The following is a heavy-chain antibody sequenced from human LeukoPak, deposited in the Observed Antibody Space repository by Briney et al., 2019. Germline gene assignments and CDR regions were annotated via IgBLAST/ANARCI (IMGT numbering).Heavy chain of an antibody. D-gene: IGHD2-2*01. V-gene: IGHV3-23*01. CDR2: ISGSGGST. CDR3: AKVPLGYCSSTSCYFDY. CDR1: AFTFSSCA. J-gene: IGHJ4*01. Sequence: GGSPRLSCAASAFTFSSCAMSWCRQAPGKGREWVSAISGSGGSTYYADSVKGRFTISRDNSKNTLYLQMNSLRAEDTAVYYCAKVPLGYCSSTSCYFDYWGHGTLVTVSS.